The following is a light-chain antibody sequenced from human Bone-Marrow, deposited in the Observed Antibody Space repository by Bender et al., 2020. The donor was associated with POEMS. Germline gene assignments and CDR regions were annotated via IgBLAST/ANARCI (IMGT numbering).Light chain of an antibody. CDR1: SSDVGGYNY. J-gene: IGLJ1*01. V-gene: IGLV2-8*01. CDR3: CSYAVGRSYV. CDR2: EVN. Sequence: QSALTQPPSASGSPGQSVTISCTGTSSDVGGYNYVSWYQQHPGKAPKLMICEVNKRPSGVPDRFSGSKSGNTASLTISGLQADDEAEYYCCSYAVGRSYVFGTGTKVTVL.